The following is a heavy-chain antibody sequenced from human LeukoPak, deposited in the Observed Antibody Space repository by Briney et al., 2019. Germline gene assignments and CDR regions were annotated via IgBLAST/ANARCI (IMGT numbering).Heavy chain of an antibody. CDR1: GYTFTCYY. J-gene: IGHJ6*04. CDR2: INPSGGST. Sequence: ASVKVSCKASGYTFTCYYMHWVRQAPGQGLEWMGIINPSGGSTSYAQKFQGRVTMTRDTATSTVYMELSSLRSEDTAVYYCARDRVTYYYDSSGYSTPMDVWGKGTTVTISS. D-gene: IGHD3-22*01. V-gene: IGHV1-46*01. CDR3: ARDRVTYYYDSSGYSTPMDV.